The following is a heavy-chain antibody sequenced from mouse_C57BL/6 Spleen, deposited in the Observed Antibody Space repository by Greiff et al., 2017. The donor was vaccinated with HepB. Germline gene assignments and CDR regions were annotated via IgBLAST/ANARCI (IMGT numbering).Heavy chain of an antibody. CDR1: GFTFSSYG. D-gene: IGHD1-1*01. CDR2: ISSGGSYT. V-gene: IGHV5-6*01. Sequence: EVHLVESGGDLVKPGGSLKLSCAASGFTFSSYGMSWVRQTPDKRLEWVATISSGGSYTYYPDSVKGRFTISRDNAKNTLYLQMSSLKSEDTAMYYCARQGDYYGSSPWYFDVWGTGTTVTVSS. J-gene: IGHJ1*03. CDR3: ARQGDYYGSSPWYFDV.